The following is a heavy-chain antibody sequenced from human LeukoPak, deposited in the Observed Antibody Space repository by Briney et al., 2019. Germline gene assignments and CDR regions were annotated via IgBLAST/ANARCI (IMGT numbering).Heavy chain of an antibody. Sequence: PGMSLRLSCAASGFPFTDYWMHWVRQAPGKGLEWVAVISSDGTNKYYADSVKGRFTISRDNSKNTLYLQMNSLRPEDTAVYYCPRDSQWLVSSGYYYYYMDVWGKGTTVTVSS. V-gene: IGHV3-30*03. J-gene: IGHJ6*03. CDR3: PRDSQWLVSSGYYYYYMDV. CDR1: GFPFTDYW. D-gene: IGHD6-19*01. CDR2: ISSDGTNK.